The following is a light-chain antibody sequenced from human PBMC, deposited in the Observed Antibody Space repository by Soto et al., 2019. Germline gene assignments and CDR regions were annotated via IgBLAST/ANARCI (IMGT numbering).Light chain of an antibody. CDR1: NIGGKS. J-gene: IGLJ2*01. Sequence: SYELTQPPSVSVAPGQTARITCGGNNIGGKSVHWYQQKPGQAPALVVYDDSDRPSGIPERISGSNSGNTATLTISRVEVGDEADYYCQVWGSSREHVVFGGGTQLTVL. V-gene: IGLV3-21*02. CDR3: QVWGSSREHVV. CDR2: DDS.